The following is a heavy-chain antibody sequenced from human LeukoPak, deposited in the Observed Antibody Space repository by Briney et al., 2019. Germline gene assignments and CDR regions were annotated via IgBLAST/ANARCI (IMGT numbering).Heavy chain of an antibody. CDR2: IKYDGSEK. Sequence: GGSLRLSCAASGFTFDDYAMTWVRQTPGKDLEWVGNIKYDGSEKYYVDSVKGRFTISRDNAKNSLYLHMNSLRVEDTAIYYCARDYVWGSSESDYWGQGTLVTVSS. V-gene: IGHV3-7*01. CDR1: GFTFDDYA. J-gene: IGHJ4*02. CDR3: ARDYVWGSSESDY. D-gene: IGHD7-27*01.